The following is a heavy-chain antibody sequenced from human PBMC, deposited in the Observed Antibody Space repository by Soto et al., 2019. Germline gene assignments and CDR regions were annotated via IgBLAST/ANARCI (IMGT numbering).Heavy chain of an antibody. CDR1: VGSISSSSYY. CDR3: ARREYRSSSDPYYYYCMDV. J-gene: IGHJ6*02. D-gene: IGHD6-6*01. V-gene: IGHV4-39*01. CDR2: IYYSGST. Sequence: QLQLQESGPGLVKPSETLSLTCTVSVGSISSSSYYWGWIRQPPGKGLEWIGCIYYSGSTYYNPSLKCRVTISVDTSKNHFSLKLSSVTAADTAVYYCARREYRSSSDPYYYYCMDVWGQGTTVTVSS.